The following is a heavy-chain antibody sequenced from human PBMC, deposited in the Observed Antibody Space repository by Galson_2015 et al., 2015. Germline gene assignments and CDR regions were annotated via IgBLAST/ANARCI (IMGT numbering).Heavy chain of an antibody. D-gene: IGHD6-13*01. Sequence: LRLSCAASGFTFSSYWMSWVRPAPGKGLEWVANIKQDGSEKYYVDSVKGRFTISRDNAKNSLYLQMNSLRAEDTAVYYCASIAARDDWFDPWGQGTLVTVSS. J-gene: IGHJ5*02. CDR3: ASIAARDDWFDP. V-gene: IGHV3-7*03. CDR1: GFTFSSYW. CDR2: IKQDGSEK.